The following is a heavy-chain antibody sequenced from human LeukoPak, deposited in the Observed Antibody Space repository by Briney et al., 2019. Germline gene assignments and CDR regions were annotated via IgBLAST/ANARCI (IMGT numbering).Heavy chain of an antibody. V-gene: IGHV4-34*01. CDR2: INHSGST. Sequence: SETLSLTCAVYGGSFSGYYWSWIRQPPGKGLEWIGEINHSGSTNYNPSLKSRVTISVDTSKNQFSLKLSSVTAADTAVYYCARGQRYSYIGKFDPWGQGTLVTVSS. D-gene: IGHD5-18*01. CDR1: GGSFSGYY. J-gene: IGHJ5*02. CDR3: ARGQRYSYIGKFDP.